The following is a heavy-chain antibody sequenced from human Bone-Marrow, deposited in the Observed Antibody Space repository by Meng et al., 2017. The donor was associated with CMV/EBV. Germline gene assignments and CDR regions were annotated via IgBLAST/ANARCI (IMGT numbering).Heavy chain of an antibody. CDR1: GYTFTSYD. V-gene: IGHV1-8*01. CDR2: MNPNSGNT. J-gene: IGHJ4*02. Sequence: ASVKVSCKASGYTFTSYDFNWVRQATGQGLEWMGWMNPNSGNTGYAQKFQGRVTMTRNTSISTAYMELSRLRSDDTAVYYCAILGYCSSTSCYEADYWGQGTLVTVSS. CDR3: AILGYCSSTSCYEADY. D-gene: IGHD2-2*01.